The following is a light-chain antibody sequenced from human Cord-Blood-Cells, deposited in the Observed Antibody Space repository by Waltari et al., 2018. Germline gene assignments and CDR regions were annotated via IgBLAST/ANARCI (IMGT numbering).Light chain of an antibody. J-gene: IGLJ3*02. CDR3: SSYTSSSTWV. Sequence: QSALTQPASVSASPGQSLTISCTRTRSDVGGYNYVSWYQQHPGKAPKLMIYDVSKRPSGVSNRFSGSKSGNTASLTISGLQAEDEADYYCSSYTSSSTWVFGGGTKLTVL. CDR1: RSDVGGYNY. V-gene: IGLV2-14*01. CDR2: DVS.